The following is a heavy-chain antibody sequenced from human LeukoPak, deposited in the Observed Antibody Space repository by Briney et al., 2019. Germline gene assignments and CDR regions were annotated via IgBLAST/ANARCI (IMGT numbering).Heavy chain of an antibody. J-gene: IGHJ4*02. V-gene: IGHV3-48*03. CDR2: ISSSGTTV. CDR1: GFTFSTFE. Sequence: GGSLRLSCAASGFTFSTFELNWVRQAPGKGLEWVSYISSSGTTVFYADSVKGGFTISRDNAKSALYLQMNSLRAEDTAVYYCAGGFGSYSPDYWGQGTLVTVSS. CDR3: AGGFGSYSPDY. D-gene: IGHD3-10*01.